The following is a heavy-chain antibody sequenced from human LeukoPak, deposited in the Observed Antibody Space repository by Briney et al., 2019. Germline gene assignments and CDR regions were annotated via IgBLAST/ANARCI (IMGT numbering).Heavy chain of an antibody. CDR2: IKQDGSEK. Sequence: GGSLRLSCAASGFTFGSYWMSWVRQAPGKGLEWVANIKQDGSEKYYVDSVKGRFTISRDNAKNSLYLQMNSLRAEDTAVYYCARVAAFRAFDIWGQGTMVTVSS. CDR3: ARVAAFRAFDI. V-gene: IGHV3-7*01. J-gene: IGHJ3*02. D-gene: IGHD6-19*01. CDR1: GFTFGSYW.